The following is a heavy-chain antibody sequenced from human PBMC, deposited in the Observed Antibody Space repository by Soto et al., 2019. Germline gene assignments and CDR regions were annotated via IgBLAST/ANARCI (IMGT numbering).Heavy chain of an antibody. V-gene: IGHV1-69*12. Sequence: QVQLVQSGAEVKKPGSSVKVSCKASGGTFSSYAISWVRQAPGQGLEWMGGIIPIFGTANYAQKFQGRVTTPADETTSTLKMELSSLISEDTAVYYSASRHSPSDYVWGSYRNWGQGTLVTVSS. CDR1: GGTFSSYA. CDR3: ASRHSPSDYVWGSYRN. CDR2: IIPIFGTA. D-gene: IGHD3-16*02. J-gene: IGHJ4*02.